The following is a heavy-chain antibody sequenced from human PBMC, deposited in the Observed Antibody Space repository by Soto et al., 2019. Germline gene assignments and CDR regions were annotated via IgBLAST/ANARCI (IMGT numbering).Heavy chain of an antibody. Sequence: GGSLRLSCAASGFTFSSYWMHWVRQAPGKGPLWVSRIKTDGSSTSYADSVKGRFTISRDNTKNTLYLQMNNLRAEDTAVYYCARGALGFCSDSSCLGRFYYYRMDVWGQGTTVTVSS. CDR1: GFTFSSYW. CDR2: IKTDGSST. J-gene: IGHJ6*02. D-gene: IGHD2-2*01. CDR3: ARGALGFCSDSSCLGRFYYYRMDV. V-gene: IGHV3-74*01.